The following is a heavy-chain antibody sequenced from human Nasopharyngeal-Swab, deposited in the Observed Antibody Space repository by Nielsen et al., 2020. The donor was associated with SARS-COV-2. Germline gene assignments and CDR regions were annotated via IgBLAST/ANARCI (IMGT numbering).Heavy chain of an antibody. CDR3: ARGEEEMATIRPFDY. CDR2: INHSGGST. D-gene: IGHD5-24*01. J-gene: IGHJ4*02. Sequence: SVKVSCKASGYTFARYYMHWVRQAPGQGLEWMGIINHSGGSTTYAQRFQGRVTMTRDTSTSTAYLNLSSLRSEDTAVYYCARGEEEMATIRPFDYWGQGTLVTVSS. CDR1: GYTFARYY. V-gene: IGHV1-46*01.